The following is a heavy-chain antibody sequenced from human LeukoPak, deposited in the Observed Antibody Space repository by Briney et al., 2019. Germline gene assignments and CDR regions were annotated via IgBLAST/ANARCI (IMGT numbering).Heavy chain of an antibody. CDR2: IDQDGSEK. CDR1: GFTFTNYW. D-gene: IGHD1-26*01. Sequence: GGSLRLSCAASGFTFTNYWMTWVRQAPGKGLEWVANIDQDGSEKYYVDSVKGRFTISRDNAKNSLYLQMDSLRAEDTAFYYCARDRSPAYGGSYFDAFDIWGQGTMVTVS. CDR3: ARDRSPAYGGSYFDAFDI. V-gene: IGHV3-7*01. J-gene: IGHJ3*02.